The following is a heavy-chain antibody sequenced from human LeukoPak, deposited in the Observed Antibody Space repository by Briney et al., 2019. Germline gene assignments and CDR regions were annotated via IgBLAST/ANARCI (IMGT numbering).Heavy chain of an antibody. J-gene: IGHJ5*02. D-gene: IGHD6-13*01. V-gene: IGHV1-24*01. CDR2: FNPEDGET. CDR1: GFGLSVLS. CDR3: APYSSTFYGWFDP. Sequence: PEASVKVSCKISGFGLSVLSIHWMRQAPGKGLEWMGGFNPEDGETIYAQKFQDRVTMTEDTSTDTAYMELSSLRSEDTAVYYCAPYSSTFYGWFDPWGQGTLVTVSS.